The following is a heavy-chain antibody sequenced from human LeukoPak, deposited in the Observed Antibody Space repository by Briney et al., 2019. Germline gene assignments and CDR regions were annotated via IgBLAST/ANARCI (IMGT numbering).Heavy chain of an antibody. CDR3: ARGWLWFGEFGFDP. Sequence: PSETLSLTCTVSGGSIRSSYYYWGWIRQPPGKGLEWIGSIYDSGSTYYNPSLKSRVTISVDTSKNQFSLKLSSVTAADTAVYYCARGWLWFGEFGFDPWGQGTLVTVSS. CDR2: IYDSGST. V-gene: IGHV4-39*01. D-gene: IGHD3-10*01. CDR1: GGSIRSSYYY. J-gene: IGHJ5*02.